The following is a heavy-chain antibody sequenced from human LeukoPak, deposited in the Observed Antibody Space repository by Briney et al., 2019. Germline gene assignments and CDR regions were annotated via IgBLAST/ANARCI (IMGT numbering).Heavy chain of an antibody. CDR1: GFTFSSYA. V-gene: IGHV3-30*01. CDR2: ISYDGSNK. CDR3: ARDCQWELLPQNRGDAFDI. J-gene: IGHJ3*02. Sequence: GRSLRLSCAASGFTFSSYAMHWVRQAPGKGLEWVAVISYDGSNKYYADSVKGRFTISRDNSKNTLYLQMNSLRAEDTAVYYCARDCQWELLPQNRGDAFDIWGQGTMVTVSS. D-gene: IGHD1-26*01.